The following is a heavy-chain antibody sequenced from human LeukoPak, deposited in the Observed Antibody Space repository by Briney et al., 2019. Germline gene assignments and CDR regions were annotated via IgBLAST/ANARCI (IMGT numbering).Heavy chain of an antibody. Sequence: SETLSLTCTVSGGSISSSSYYWGWIRQPPGKGLEWIGSIYYSGSTYYNPSLKSRVTISVDTSKNQFSLKLSSVTAADTAVYYCARVDYYGSGSFQHWGQGTLVTVSS. J-gene: IGHJ1*01. CDR1: GGSISSSSYY. D-gene: IGHD3-10*01. CDR3: ARVDYYGSGSFQH. CDR2: IYYSGST. V-gene: IGHV4-39*07.